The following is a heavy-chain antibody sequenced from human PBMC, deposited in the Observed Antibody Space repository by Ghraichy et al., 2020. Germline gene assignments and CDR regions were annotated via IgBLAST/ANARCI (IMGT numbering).Heavy chain of an antibody. J-gene: IGHJ3*01. CDR1: GFTFSAYW. V-gene: IGHV3-7*03. Sequence: GGSLRLSCAASGFTFSAYWMGWVRQAPGKGLEWVANIKQDGSEKYYVDSVKGRSTISRDNSQRSLYLQMNSLRVEDTAVYYCAKIRRHFEYGSGTYPAFDVWGQWTMVTVSS. CDR2: IKQDGSEK. D-gene: IGHD3-10*01. CDR3: AKIRRHFEYGSGTYPAFDV.